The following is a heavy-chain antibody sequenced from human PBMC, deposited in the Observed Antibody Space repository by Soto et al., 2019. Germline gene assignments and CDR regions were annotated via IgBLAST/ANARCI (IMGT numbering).Heavy chain of an antibody. Sequence: QVQLQESGPGLVKPSQTLSLTCTVSGGSISSGGYYWSWIRQHPGKGLEWIGYIYYSGSTYYNPSLKSRVTISVDTSKNQFSLKLSSVTAADTAVYYCARELVAKGDYRARIGYNWFDPWGQGTLVTVSS. D-gene: IGHD4-17*01. CDR2: IYYSGST. V-gene: IGHV4-31*03. CDR1: GGSISSGGYY. J-gene: IGHJ5*02. CDR3: ARELVAKGDYRARIGYNWFDP.